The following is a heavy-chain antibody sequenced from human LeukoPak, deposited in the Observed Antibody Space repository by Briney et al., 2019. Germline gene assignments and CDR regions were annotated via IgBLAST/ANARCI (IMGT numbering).Heavy chain of an antibody. J-gene: IGHJ4*02. CDR3: ARDQCISSWCELDY. CDR1: GDSVSSNSAA. D-gene: IGHD6-13*01. Sequence: SQTLSLTCAISGDSVSSNSAAWNWIRQSPSRGLEWLGRTYYRSKWYNSYAASVRSRITINPDTSKNQFSLQLNSVTPEDTAVYYCARDQCISSWCELDYWGQGTLVTISS. V-gene: IGHV6-1*01. CDR2: TYYRSKWYN.